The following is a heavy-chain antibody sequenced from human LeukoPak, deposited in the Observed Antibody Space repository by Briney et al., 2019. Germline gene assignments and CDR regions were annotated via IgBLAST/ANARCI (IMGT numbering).Heavy chain of an antibody. V-gene: IGHV4-30-2*01. Sequence: SETLSLTCTVSGGSISSGGYYWSWIRQPPGKGLEWIGYIYHSGSTYYNPSLKSRVTISVDTSKNQFSLKLSSVTAADTAVYYCARVVAGTGIFDYWGQGTLVTVSS. J-gene: IGHJ4*02. CDR2: IYHSGST. CDR3: ARVVAGTGIFDY. CDR1: GGSISSGGYY. D-gene: IGHD6-19*01.